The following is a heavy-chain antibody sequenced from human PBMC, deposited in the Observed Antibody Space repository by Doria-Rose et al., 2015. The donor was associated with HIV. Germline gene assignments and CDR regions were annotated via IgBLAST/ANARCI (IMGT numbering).Heavy chain of an antibody. CDR1: GVSLSSPGMG. V-gene: IGHV2-26*01. D-gene: IGHD6-13*01. CDR2: IFLDVER. CDR3: ARIKSSRWYHKYYFDF. Sequence: QITLKESGPVLVKPTETLTLTCTVSGVSLSSPGMGVSWIRQPPGKALEWLANIFLDVERSYKTSLKSRLTISRGTSKSQVVLTMTDMDPVGTATYYCARIKSSRWYHKYYFDFWGQGTLVIVSA. J-gene: IGHJ4*02.